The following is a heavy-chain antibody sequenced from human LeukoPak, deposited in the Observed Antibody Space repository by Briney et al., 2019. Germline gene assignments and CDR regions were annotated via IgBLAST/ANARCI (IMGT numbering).Heavy chain of an antibody. CDR3: ASTISTSPGWFDP. V-gene: IGHV4-30-4*08. CDR1: GGSISSGDYY. CDR2: IYYSGST. D-gene: IGHD3-3*01. J-gene: IGHJ5*02. Sequence: SQTLSLTCTVSGGSISSGDYYWSWIRQPPGKGLEWIGYIYYSGSTYYNPSLKSRVTISVDTSKNQFSLELSSVTAADTAVYYCASTISTSPGWFDPWGQGTLVTVSS.